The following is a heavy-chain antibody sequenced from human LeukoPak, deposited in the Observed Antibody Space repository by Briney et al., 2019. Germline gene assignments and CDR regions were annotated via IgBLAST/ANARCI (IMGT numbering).Heavy chain of an antibody. CDR3: ARDSGIAAAQYYYGMDV. CDR2: IYYSGST. D-gene: IGHD6-13*01. Sequence: SETLSLTCTVSGGSISSYYWSWIRQPPGKGLEWIGYIYYSGSTNYNPSLKSRVTISVDTSKNQFSLKLSSVTAADTAVYYCARDSGIAAAQYYYGMDVWGQGTTVTVSS. CDR1: GGSISSYY. V-gene: IGHV4-59*01. J-gene: IGHJ6*02.